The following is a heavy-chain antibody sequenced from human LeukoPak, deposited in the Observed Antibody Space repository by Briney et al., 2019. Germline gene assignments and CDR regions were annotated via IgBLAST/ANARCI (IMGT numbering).Heavy chain of an antibody. CDR3: AAYYYDSSPKAV. V-gene: IGHV3-48*03. D-gene: IGHD3-22*01. CDR1: GFAFSTYE. J-gene: IGHJ3*01. CDR2: ISSSGSNI. Sequence: PGGSLRLSCAASGFAFSTYEMNWVRKAPGKGLEWVSYISSSGSNIHYADSVKGRFTISRDNAENSLYLQMNSLRAEDTAVYYCAAYYYDSSPKAVWGQGTMVTVSS.